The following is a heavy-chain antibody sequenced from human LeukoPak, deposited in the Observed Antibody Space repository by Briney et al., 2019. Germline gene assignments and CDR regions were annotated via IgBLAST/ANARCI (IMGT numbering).Heavy chain of an antibody. V-gene: IGHV4-34*01. CDR1: GGSFSGYY. D-gene: IGHD2-15*01. Sequence: SETLSLTCAVCGGSFSGYYWSWLRQPPGKGLEWIGEINHSGNTNYNPSLKSRVTISVDTSKTQFSLKLSSVTAADKAVYYCATAAAAHYDMDVWGQGTTVTVSS. CDR2: INHSGNT. CDR3: ATAAAAHYDMDV. J-gene: IGHJ6*02.